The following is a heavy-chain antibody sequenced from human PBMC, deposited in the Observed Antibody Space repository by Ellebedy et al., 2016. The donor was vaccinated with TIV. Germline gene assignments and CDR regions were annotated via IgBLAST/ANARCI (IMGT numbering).Heavy chain of an antibody. CDR1: GFTFTLYG. Sequence: PGGSLRLSCAASGFTFTLYGMHRARQAPGKGLEWLAVFSYDGTKEYYAHSVKGRFTISRDNSKNTVYLQMNSLRGEDTAVYYCAKGGRRYYFDYWGRGTLVSVSS. J-gene: IGHJ4*02. D-gene: IGHD1-26*01. CDR3: AKGGRRYYFDY. CDR2: FSYDGTKE. V-gene: IGHV3-30*18.